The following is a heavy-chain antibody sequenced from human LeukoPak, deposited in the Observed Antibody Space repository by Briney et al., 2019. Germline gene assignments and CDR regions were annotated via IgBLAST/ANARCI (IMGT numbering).Heavy chain of an antibody. CDR3: ARQLGRERSSWPTHFDY. CDR1: GFTFSSYA. CDR2: IYYSGST. V-gene: IGHV4-59*08. Sequence: PGGSLRLSCAASGFTFSSYAMSWVRQAPGKGLEWIGYIYYSGSTNYNPSLKSRVTISVDTSKNQFSLKLSSVTAADTAVYYCARQLGRERSSWPTHFDYWGQGTLVTVSS. J-gene: IGHJ4*02. D-gene: IGHD6-13*01.